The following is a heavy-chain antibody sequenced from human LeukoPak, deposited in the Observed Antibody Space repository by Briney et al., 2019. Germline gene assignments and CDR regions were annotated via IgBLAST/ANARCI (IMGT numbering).Heavy chain of an antibody. CDR2: INPSGGST. CDR3: ARDRPPFFCSGGSCYPIAHWFDP. D-gene: IGHD2-15*01. V-gene: IGHV1-46*01. Sequence: ASVKVSCKASGYTFTSYYMHWVRQAPGQGLEWMGIINPSGGSTSYAQKFQGRVTMTRDTSTSTVYMELSSLRSEDTAVYYCARDRPPFFCSGGSCYPIAHWFDPWGQGTLVTVSS. J-gene: IGHJ5*02. CDR1: GYTFTSYY.